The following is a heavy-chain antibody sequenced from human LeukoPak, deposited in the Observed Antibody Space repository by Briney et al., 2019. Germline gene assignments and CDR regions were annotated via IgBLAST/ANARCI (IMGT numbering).Heavy chain of an antibody. Sequence: GGSLRLSCAASGFTFSRYWMNWVRQAPGKGLEWVASIKQDGSVKYYVDSVKGRFTSSRDNAKNSVYLQMSSLRDEDTAVYYCARGLNTSPGVDYWGQGTLVVVSS. J-gene: IGHJ4*02. CDR1: GFTFSRYW. V-gene: IGHV3-7*01. D-gene: IGHD3-16*01. CDR2: IKQDGSVK. CDR3: ARGLNTSPGVDY.